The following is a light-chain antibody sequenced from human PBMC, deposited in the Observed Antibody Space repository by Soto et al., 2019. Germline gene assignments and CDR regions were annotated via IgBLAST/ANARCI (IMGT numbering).Light chain of an antibody. V-gene: IGLV2-14*01. CDR1: SSDVGGYDY. CDR3: SSYSISTAYL. J-gene: IGLJ1*01. Sequence: QSVLTHPASVSGSPGQSITISCTGTSSDVGGYDYVSWYQLHPGKAPKLMVFEVSNRPSGVSYRFSGSKSGNTASLTISGLQAEDEADFFCSSYSISTAYLFGTATKLTVL. CDR2: EVS.